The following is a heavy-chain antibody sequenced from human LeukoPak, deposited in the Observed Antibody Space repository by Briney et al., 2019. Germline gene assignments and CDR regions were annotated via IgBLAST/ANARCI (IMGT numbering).Heavy chain of an antibody. CDR3: ARLEVVPAASNNSFDP. Sequence: EPSETLSLTCTVSGGSISSYYWSWIRQPPGKGLEWIGYIYYSGSTNYNPSLKSRVTISVDTSKNQFSLTLSSVTAADTAVYYRARLEVVPAASNNSFDPWGQGTLVTVSS. CDR2: IYYSGST. J-gene: IGHJ5*02. D-gene: IGHD2-2*01. CDR1: GGSISSYY. V-gene: IGHV4-59*08.